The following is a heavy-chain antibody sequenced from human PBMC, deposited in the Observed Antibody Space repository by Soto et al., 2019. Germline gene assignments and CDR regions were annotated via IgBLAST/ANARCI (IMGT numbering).Heavy chain of an antibody. D-gene: IGHD2-21*02. V-gene: IGHV3-53*02. Sequence: EVQMVQTGGGLIQPGGSLRLSCDASGFSVGSNYMHWVRLAPGKGLDWGSAIFSSGATYYADSVKGPFTISRDYSKNTVALQMHNLRPDDTAVYYCARDPFSQSSYDTSGLLIWGPGSLVSVSS. CDR1: GFSVGSNY. J-gene: IGHJ1*01. CDR2: IFSSGAT. CDR3: ARDPFSQSSYDTSGLLI.